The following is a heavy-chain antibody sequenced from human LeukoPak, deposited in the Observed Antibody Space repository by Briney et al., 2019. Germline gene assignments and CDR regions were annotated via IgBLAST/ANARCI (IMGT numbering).Heavy chain of an antibody. CDR3: ARDLQSYYYYRRGPYYYYGMDV. V-gene: IGHV3-66*01. CDR2: IYSDGTT. Sequence: QAGGSLRLSCAASGFTVITNYMSWVRQAPGKGLEWVSVIYSDGTTHYADSVKGRFTISRDNSKNTLYLQMSSLRAEDTAVYFCARDLQSYYYYRRGPYYYYGMDVWGQGTTVTVSS. D-gene: IGHD3-22*01. J-gene: IGHJ6*02. CDR1: GFTVITNY.